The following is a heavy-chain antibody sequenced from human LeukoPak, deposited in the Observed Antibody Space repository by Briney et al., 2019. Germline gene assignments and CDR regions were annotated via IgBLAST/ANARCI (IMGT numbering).Heavy chain of an antibody. D-gene: IGHD3-22*01. Sequence: PGGSLRLSCAASGFTFSNYWMNWVRQAPGKGLEWVANIKQDGSEKYYVDSVKGRFTISRDNAKNSLYLQMNSLRAEDTAVYYCATDDNSGSDYWGQGTLVTVSS. CDR1: GFTFSNYW. CDR3: ATDDNSGSDY. J-gene: IGHJ4*02. CDR2: IKQDGSEK. V-gene: IGHV3-7*01.